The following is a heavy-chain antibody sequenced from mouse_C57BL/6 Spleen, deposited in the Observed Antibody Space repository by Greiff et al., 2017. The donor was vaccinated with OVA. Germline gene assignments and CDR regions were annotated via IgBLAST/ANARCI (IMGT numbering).Heavy chain of an antibody. Sequence: EVKLQESGPGLVKPSQSLSLTCSVTGYSITSGYYWNWIRQFPGNKLEWMGYISYDGSNNYNPSLKNRISITRDTSKNQFFLKLNSVTTEDTATYYCARGAGYFDVWGTGTTVTVSS. CDR3: ARGAGYFDV. D-gene: IGHD6-1*01. CDR1: GYSITSGYY. V-gene: IGHV3-6*01. J-gene: IGHJ1*03. CDR2: ISYDGSN.